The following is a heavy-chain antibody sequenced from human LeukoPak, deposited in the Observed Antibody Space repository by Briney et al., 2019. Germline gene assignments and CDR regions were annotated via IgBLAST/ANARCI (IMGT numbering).Heavy chain of an antibody. Sequence: GGSLRLSCAASGFTFSDYYMSWIRQAPGKGLVWVSRIASDGSSTTYADSVKGRLSISRDNAKNTLYLQMNSLRVEDTAVYYCARGRPHGNDYWGQGTLVTVSS. V-gene: IGHV3-74*01. D-gene: IGHD4-23*01. CDR3: ARGRPHGNDY. CDR1: GFTFSDYY. J-gene: IGHJ4*02. CDR2: IASDGSST.